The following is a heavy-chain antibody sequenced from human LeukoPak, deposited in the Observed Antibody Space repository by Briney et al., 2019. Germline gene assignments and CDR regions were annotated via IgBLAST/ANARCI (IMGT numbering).Heavy chain of an antibody. CDR2: ITSSGTTI. V-gene: IGHV3-11*01. J-gene: IGHJ4*02. D-gene: IGHD4-11*01. CDR1: GFTFSDYH. CDR3: ARVEVTPGY. Sequence: GGSLRLSCAASGFTFSDYHMTWIRQAPGKGLEWISYITSSGTTIYYADSVKGRFTVSRDNAKNSLYLQMNSLTAEDTAVYYCARVEVTPGYWGQGTLVTVSS.